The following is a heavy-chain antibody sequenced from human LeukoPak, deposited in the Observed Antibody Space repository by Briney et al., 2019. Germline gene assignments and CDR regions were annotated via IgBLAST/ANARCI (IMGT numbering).Heavy chain of an antibody. CDR1: GGSFSGYY. D-gene: IGHD2-2*02. J-gene: IGHJ6*03. V-gene: IGHV4-34*01. CDR3: ARVGYCSSTSCYKDGYSSSWYDYYYYYMDV. Sequence: SETLSLTCAVYGGSFSGYYWSWIRQPPGKGLEWIGEINHSGSTNYNPSLKSRVTISVDTSKNQFSLKLSSVTAADTAVYYCARVGYCSSTSCYKDGYSSSWYDYYYYYMDVWGKGTTVTVSS. CDR2: INHSGST.